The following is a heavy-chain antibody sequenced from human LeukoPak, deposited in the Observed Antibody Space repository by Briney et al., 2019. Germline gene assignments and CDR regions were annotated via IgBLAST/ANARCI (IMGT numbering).Heavy chain of an antibody. D-gene: IGHD3-10*01. J-gene: IGHJ4*02. Sequence: SETLSLTCAVYGGSFSSYYWNWIRQPPGKGLEWIAEINHSGATNYHPSLKSRVTISVDTSKNQFSLKLSSVTAADTAVYYCARTLWFGELLYFDYWGQGTLVTVSS. CDR2: INHSGAT. V-gene: IGHV4-34*01. CDR1: GGSFSSYY. CDR3: ARTLWFGELLYFDY.